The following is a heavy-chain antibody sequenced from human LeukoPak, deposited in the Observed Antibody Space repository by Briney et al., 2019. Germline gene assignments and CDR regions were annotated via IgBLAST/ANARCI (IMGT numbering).Heavy chain of an antibody. J-gene: IGHJ4*02. CDR3: ARGHPPGSSWSIDY. CDR2: IYYSGST. CDR1: GGSVSSGSYY. D-gene: IGHD6-13*01. Sequence: SETLSLTCTVSGGSVSSGSYYWSWIRQPPGKGLEWIGYIYYSGSTNYNPSLKSRVTISVDTSKNQFSLKLSSVTAADTAVYYCARGHPPGSSWSIDYWGQGTLVTVSS. V-gene: IGHV4-61*01.